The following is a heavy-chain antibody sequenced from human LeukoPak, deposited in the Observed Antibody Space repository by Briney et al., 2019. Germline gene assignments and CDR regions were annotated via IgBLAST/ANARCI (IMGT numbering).Heavy chain of an antibody. J-gene: IGHJ4*02. V-gene: IGHV1-2*02. D-gene: IGHD1-14*01. CDR3: ASGNNCDY. CDR1: GYTFTGYY. Sequence: ASVKVSCKTSGYTFTGYYMNWVRQAPGQGREWMGWINPNTGEINYAQKFQGRVTMARDTSVSTAYMQLSSLRSEDTAVYYCASGNNCDYWGQGTLVTVSS. CDR2: INPNTGEI.